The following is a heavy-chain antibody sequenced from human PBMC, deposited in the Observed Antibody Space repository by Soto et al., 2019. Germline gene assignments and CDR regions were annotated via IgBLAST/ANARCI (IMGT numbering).Heavy chain of an antibody. CDR2: ISWDGGST. V-gene: IGHV3-43*01. CDR3: AKDSGPNYYDSSGYYLYYYYGMDV. J-gene: IGHJ6*02. D-gene: IGHD3-22*01. Sequence: GGSLRLSCAASGFTFGDYTMHWVRQAPGKGLEWVSLISWDGGSTYYADSVKGRFTISRDNSKNSLYLQMNSLRTEDTALYYCAKDSGPNYYDSSGYYLYYYYGMDVWGQGTTVTVSS. CDR1: GFTFGDYT.